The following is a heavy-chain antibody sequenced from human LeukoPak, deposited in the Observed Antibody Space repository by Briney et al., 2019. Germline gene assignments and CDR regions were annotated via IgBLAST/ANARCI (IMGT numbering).Heavy chain of an antibody. D-gene: IGHD2-2*01. CDR1: GFTFSSYG. J-gene: IGHJ3*02. V-gene: IGHV3-33*01. CDR3: ARAEVPAAIKSGAFDI. CDR2: IWNDGRNK. Sequence: GGSLRLSCAASGFTFSSYGMHWVRQAPGKGLEWVAVIWNDGRNKYYADSVKGRFTISRGNSKNTLYLQMNSLRAEDTAVYYCARAEVPAAIKSGAFDIWGQGTMVTVSS.